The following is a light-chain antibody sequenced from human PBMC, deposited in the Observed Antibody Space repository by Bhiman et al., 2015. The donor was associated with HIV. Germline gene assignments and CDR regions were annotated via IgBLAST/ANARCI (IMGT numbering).Light chain of an antibody. V-gene: IGLV3-21*01. CDR3: QVWDSLSDHRV. CDR1: NIESKS. Sequence: SYELTQPPSVSVAPGKSASITCGGNNIESKSVHWYQQKPGQAPVVVIYYDKDRPSGIPERFSGSNSGNTATLTISRVEAGDEAAYYCQVWDSLSDHRVFGGGTKLAVL. CDR2: YDK. J-gene: IGLJ3*02.